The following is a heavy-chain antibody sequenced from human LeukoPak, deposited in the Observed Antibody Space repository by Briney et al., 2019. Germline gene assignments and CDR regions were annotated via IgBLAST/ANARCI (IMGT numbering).Heavy chain of an antibody. Sequence: GGSLRLSCAASGFTFSAYWMHWVRQTPRKGLVWVSRIKNDGSSTGYADSVKGRFTISRDNAKNTLYLQMNSLGAEDTAIYYCAKEGAGYGYDYWGQGTLVTVSS. CDR3: AKEGAGYGYDY. CDR1: GFTFSAYW. D-gene: IGHD5-12*01. CDR2: IKNDGSST. J-gene: IGHJ4*02. V-gene: IGHV3-74*01.